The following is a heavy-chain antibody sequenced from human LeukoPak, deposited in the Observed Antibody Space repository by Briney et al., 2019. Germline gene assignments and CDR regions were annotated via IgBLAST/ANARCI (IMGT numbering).Heavy chain of an antibody. J-gene: IGHJ4*02. Sequence: SETLSLTCAVYGGSFSGYYWSWIRQPPGKGLGWIGEINHSGSTNYNPSLKSRVTISVDTSKNQFSLKLSSVTAADTAVYYCARGRHYYGSGSFLVWGQGTLVTVSS. CDR2: INHSGST. V-gene: IGHV4-34*01. CDR3: ARGRHYYGSGSFLV. CDR1: GGSFSGYY. D-gene: IGHD3-10*01.